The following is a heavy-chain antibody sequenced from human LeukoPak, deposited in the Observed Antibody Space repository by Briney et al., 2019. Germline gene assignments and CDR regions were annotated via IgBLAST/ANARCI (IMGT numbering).Heavy chain of an antibody. CDR2: ISSSGSST. V-gene: IGHV3-23*01. CDR3: ARRSPGTSSLFYYYMDV. Sequence: GGSLRLSCAASGFTFSNHAMRWVPRAPGKGLECVSGISSSGSSTFFADHVKGRFTISRDNAKNSLYLQMTTLQAEDTAVYYCARRSPGTSSLFYYYMDVWGKGTTVTVSS. D-gene: IGHD1-26*01. J-gene: IGHJ6*03. CDR1: GFTFSNHA.